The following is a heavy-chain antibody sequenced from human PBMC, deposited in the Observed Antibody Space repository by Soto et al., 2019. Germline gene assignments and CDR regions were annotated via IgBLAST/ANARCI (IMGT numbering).Heavy chain of an antibody. D-gene: IGHD3-22*01. J-gene: IGHJ4*02. CDR1: GDSVSSNSAA. V-gene: IGHV6-1*01. Sequence: SQTLSLTCAISGDSVSSNSAAWNWIRQSPSRGLEWLGRTYYRSKWYNDYAVSVKSRITINPDTSKNQFSLQLNSVTPEDTAVYYCAREIVTRSIYDSSGYYFDYWGQGTLVTVSS. CDR3: AREIVTRSIYDSSGYYFDY. CDR2: TYYRSKWYN.